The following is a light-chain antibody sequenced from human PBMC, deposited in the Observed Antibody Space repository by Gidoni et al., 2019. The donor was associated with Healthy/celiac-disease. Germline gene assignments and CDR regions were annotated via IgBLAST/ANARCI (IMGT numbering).Light chain of an antibody. J-gene: IGLJ3*02. Sequence: QAVLTQPSSLSASPGASASLTGTLRSGINVGTYRIYWYQQKPGSPPQYLLRYKSDSDKQQGSGVPSRFSGSKDASANAGILLISGLQSEDEADYYCMIWHSSARVFGGGTKLTVL. CDR3: MIWHSSARV. CDR1: SGINVGTYR. V-gene: IGLV5-45*03. CDR2: YKSDSDK.